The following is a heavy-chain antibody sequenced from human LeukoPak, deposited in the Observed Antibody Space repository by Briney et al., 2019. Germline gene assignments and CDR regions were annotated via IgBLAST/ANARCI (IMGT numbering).Heavy chain of an antibody. CDR1: GYTFVGYY. D-gene: IGHD5-12*01. Sequence: ASVRVSCKASGYTFVGYYLHWVRQAPGQGLEWMAWIDPYTGNTHYAQKFQGRITVTRDTSISTTYMELSWLTSDDTALYYCAREYSASEHWGQGTLVTVSS. V-gene: IGHV1-2*02. J-gene: IGHJ1*01. CDR2: IDPYTGNT. CDR3: AREYSASEH.